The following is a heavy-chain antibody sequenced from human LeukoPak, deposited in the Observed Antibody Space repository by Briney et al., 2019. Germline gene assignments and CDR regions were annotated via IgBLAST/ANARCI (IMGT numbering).Heavy chain of an antibody. D-gene: IGHD6-19*01. CDR1: GYTFTSYA. Sequence: GASVTVSCTASGYTFTSYAMHWVRQAPGQRLEWMGWINAGNGNTKYSQKFQGRVTITRDTSASTAYMELSSLRSEDTAVYYCARSAEYSSGWYASPPYGMDVWGQGTTATVSS. CDR3: ARSAEYSSGWYASPPYGMDV. J-gene: IGHJ6*02. V-gene: IGHV1-3*01. CDR2: INAGNGNT.